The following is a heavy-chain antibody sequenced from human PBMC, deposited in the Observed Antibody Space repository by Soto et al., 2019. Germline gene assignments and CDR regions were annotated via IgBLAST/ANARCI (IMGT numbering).Heavy chain of an antibody. Sequence: QVQLVESGGGVVQPGRSLRLSCAASGFTFSSYGMHWVRQAPGKGLEWVAVIWYDGSNKYYADSVKGRFTISRDNSKNTLYLQRNSLRAEDTAVYHCARDRNRYSGYDPYYFDYWGQGTLVTVSS. CDR1: GFTFSSYG. J-gene: IGHJ4*02. CDR3: ARDRNRYSGYDPYYFDY. V-gene: IGHV3-33*01. D-gene: IGHD5-12*01. CDR2: IWYDGSNK.